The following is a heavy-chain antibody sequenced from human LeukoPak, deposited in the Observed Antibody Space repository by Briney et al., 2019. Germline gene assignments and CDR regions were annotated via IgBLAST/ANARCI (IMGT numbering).Heavy chain of an antibody. CDR1: GGSVSSGSYY. Sequence: SETLSLTCTVSGGSVSSGSYYWSWIRQPPGKGLEWIGYIYYSGSTNYNPSLKSRVTISVDTSKNQFSLKLSSVTAADTAVYYCARRNRDTGSGYYYYGMDVWGQGTTVTVSS. CDR3: ARRNRDTGSGYYYYGMDV. D-gene: IGHD5-18*01. J-gene: IGHJ6*02. V-gene: IGHV4-61*01. CDR2: IYYSGST.